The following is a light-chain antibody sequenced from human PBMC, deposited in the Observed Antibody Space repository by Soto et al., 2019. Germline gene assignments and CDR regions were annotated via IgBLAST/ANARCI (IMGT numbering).Light chain of an antibody. CDR3: SSYTSSSPRVV. CDR1: SSDVGRYNY. V-gene: IGLV2-14*01. J-gene: IGLJ2*01. Sequence: QSALTQPASVSGSPGQSITISCTGTSSDVGRYNYVSWYQQHPGKAPKLMIYDVNNRPSGVSNRFSGSKSGNTASLTISGLQAAEEADYYCSSYTSSSPRVVFGGGTKVTVL. CDR2: DVN.